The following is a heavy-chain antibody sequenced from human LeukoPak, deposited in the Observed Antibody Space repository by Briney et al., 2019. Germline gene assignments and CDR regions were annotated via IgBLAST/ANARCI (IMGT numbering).Heavy chain of an antibody. D-gene: IGHD3-10*01. CDR1: GGSISSYY. CDR3: AREGGTLWFGELLPHFDY. CDR2: IYTSGST. Sequence: PSETLSLTCTVSGGSISSYYWSWIRQPAGKGLEWIGRIYTSGSTNYNPSLKSRVTMSVDTSKNQFSLKLSSVTAADTAGYYCAREGGTLWFGELLPHFDYWGQGTLVTVSS. J-gene: IGHJ4*02. V-gene: IGHV4-4*07.